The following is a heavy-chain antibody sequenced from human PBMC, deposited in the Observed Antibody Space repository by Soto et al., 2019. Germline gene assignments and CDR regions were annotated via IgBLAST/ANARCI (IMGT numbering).Heavy chain of an antibody. CDR2: IYHSGST. D-gene: IGHD1-26*01. J-gene: IGHJ3*02. CDR3: ARFNSGNYYEAFYI. Sequence: QVQLQESGPGLVKPSGTLSLTCAVSGGSIRSSNWWSWVRQHPGKGLEWIGEIYHSGSTNYNPSLKSQVNTTVDKSKKQFSLKLSSVTAADTAVYYWARFNSGNYYEAFYIGGQWTMVTVSS. V-gene: IGHV4-4*02. CDR1: GGSIRSSNW.